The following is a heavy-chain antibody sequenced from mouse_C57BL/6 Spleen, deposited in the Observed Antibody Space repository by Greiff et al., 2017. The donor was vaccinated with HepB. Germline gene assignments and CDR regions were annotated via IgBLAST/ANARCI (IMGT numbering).Heavy chain of an antibody. CDR3: ARARRLRLPFDD. CDR1: GYTFTSYW. CDR2: IDPSDSYT. D-gene: IGHD3-2*02. J-gene: IGHJ2*01. V-gene: IGHV1-50*01. Sequence: QVQLQQPGAELVKPGASVKLSCKASGYTFTSYWMQWVKQRPGQGLEWIGEIDPSDSYTNYNQKFKGKATLTVDTSSSTAYMQLSSLTSEDSAVYYCARARRLRLPFDDWGKGTTLTVSS.